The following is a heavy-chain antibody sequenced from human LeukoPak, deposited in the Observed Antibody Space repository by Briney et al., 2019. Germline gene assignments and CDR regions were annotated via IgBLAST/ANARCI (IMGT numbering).Heavy chain of an antibody. CDR2: INPNSGGT. J-gene: IGHJ3*02. CDR1: GYTFTGYY. CDR3: ARVGSSSPSAFDI. Sequence: ASVKVSCKASGYTFTGYYMHWVRQAPGQGLEWMGWINPNSGGTNYAQKFQGRVTMTRDTSISTAYMELSRLRSDDTAVYYCARVGSSSPSAFDIWGQGTMVTVSS. D-gene: IGHD6-6*01. V-gene: IGHV1-2*02.